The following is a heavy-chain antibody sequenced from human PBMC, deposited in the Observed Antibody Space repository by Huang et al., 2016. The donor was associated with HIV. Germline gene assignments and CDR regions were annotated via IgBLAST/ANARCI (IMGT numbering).Heavy chain of an antibody. V-gene: IGHV4-39*01. CDR1: GGSISSSSYY. Sequence: QLQLQESGPRLVKPSETLSLTCNVSGGSISSSSYYWNWIRQPPGKGLQWIGSFTNGGSTHYNPSLKSRVTISVDSSKNQFSVRMNSVTAADTAVYYCVSWVDNWGQGIRVTVSS. J-gene: IGHJ5*02. CDR3: VSWVDN. CDR2: FTNGGST.